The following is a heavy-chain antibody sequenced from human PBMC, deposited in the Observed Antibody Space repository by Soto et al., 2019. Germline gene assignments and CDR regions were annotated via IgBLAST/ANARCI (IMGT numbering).Heavy chain of an antibody. Sequence: PSETLSLTCTVSGGSISSSSYYWGWIRQPPGKGLEWIGEIYHSGSTNYNPSLKSRVTISVDKPNNQFSLKLSSMTGADTAVYYCATRPPQIVVTLLPFPSWGQGTPVTVSS. V-gene: IGHV4-39*07. D-gene: IGHD2-15*01. CDR2: IYHSGST. CDR1: GGSISSSSYY. CDR3: ATRPPQIVVTLLPFPS. J-gene: IGHJ5*02.